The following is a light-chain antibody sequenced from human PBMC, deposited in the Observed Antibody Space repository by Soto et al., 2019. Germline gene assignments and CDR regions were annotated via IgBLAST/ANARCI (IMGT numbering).Light chain of an antibody. CDR2: EAS. Sequence: QSALTQPPSASGSPGQSVTISCTGTSSDVGGYNYVSWYQQHPGKAPQVMISEASKRPSGVPDRFSGSKSGNTASLTVSGLQAEDEGHYYCSSYAGSNLWVFGGGTTLTVL. CDR1: SSDVGGYNY. V-gene: IGLV2-8*01. J-gene: IGLJ3*02. CDR3: SSYAGSNLWV.